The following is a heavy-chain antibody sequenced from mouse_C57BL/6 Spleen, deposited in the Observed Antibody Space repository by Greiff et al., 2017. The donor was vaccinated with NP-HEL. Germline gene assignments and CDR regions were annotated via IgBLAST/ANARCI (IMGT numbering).Heavy chain of an antibody. CDR3: ARLDYDGGAWFAY. J-gene: IGHJ3*01. Sequence: QVQLQQSGAELARPGASVKLSCKASGYTFTSYGISWVKQRTGKGLEWIGEIYPRSGNTYYNEKFKGKATMTEDKSSSTAYMELRSLTSEDSAVYFLARLDYDGGAWFAYWGQGTLVTVSA. CDR2: IYPRSGNT. V-gene: IGHV1-81*01. CDR1: GYTFTSYG. D-gene: IGHD2-4*01.